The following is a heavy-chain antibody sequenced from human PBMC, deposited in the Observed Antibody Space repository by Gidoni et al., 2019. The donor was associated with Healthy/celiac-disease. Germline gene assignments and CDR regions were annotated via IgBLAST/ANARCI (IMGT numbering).Heavy chain of an antibody. CDR3: AKEQWELPAFDY. J-gene: IGHJ4*02. D-gene: IGHD1-26*01. Sequence: QVQLVASGGGVVQPGRSLRLSCAASGFTFSSYGMHWVRQAPGKGLEWVAVISYDGSNKYYADSVKGRFTISRDNSKNTLYLQMNSLRAEDTAVYYCAKEQWELPAFDYWGQGTLVTVSS. V-gene: IGHV3-30*18. CDR1: GFTFSSYG. CDR2: ISYDGSNK.